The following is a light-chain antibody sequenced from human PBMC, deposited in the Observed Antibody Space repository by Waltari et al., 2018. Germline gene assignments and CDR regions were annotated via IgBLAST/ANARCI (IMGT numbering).Light chain of an antibody. CDR2: WAS. V-gene: IGKV4-1*01. CDR1: QSVLYSSNNKNY. CDR3: QQYYSNPLT. Sequence: DILLTQSPDSLAVSLGERATINCRSSQSVLYSSNNKNYLAWYQHKPGQPPKLLIYWASIRVSGVPDRFRGSESGTDFTLTISSLQAEDVAVYYCQQYYSNPLTFGQGTKVEI. J-gene: IGKJ1*01.